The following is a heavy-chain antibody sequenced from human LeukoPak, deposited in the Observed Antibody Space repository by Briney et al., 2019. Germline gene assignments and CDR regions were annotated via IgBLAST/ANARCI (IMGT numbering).Heavy chain of an antibody. V-gene: IGHV4-59*11. CDR2: IYYSGST. Sequence: PSETLSLTCTVSGGSISSHYWSWIRQPPGKGLEWIGYIYYSGSTNYDPSLKSRVTISVDTSKNQFSLKLSSVTAADTAVYYCARLAFSYGVDYWGQGTLVTVSS. CDR1: GGSISSHY. CDR3: ARLAFSYGVDY. J-gene: IGHJ4*02. D-gene: IGHD5-18*01.